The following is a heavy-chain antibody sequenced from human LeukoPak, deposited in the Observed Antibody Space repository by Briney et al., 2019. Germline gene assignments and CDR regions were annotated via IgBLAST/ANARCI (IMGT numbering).Heavy chain of an antibody. CDR3: AKDYGDYVFYFDY. V-gene: IGHV3-23*01. CDR1: GFTFSSYA. Sequence: GGSLRLSCSASGFTFSSYAMSCARQAPGKGLEWVSAISGSGGSTYYADSVKGRFTISRDNSKNTLYLKMNSLRDEDTAVYYCAKDYGDYVFYFDYWGQGTLVTVSS. D-gene: IGHD4-17*01. CDR2: ISGSGGST. J-gene: IGHJ4*02.